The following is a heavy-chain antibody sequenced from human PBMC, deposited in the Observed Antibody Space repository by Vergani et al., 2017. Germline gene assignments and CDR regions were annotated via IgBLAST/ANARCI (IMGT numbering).Heavy chain of an antibody. D-gene: IGHD4-23*01. V-gene: IGHV3-30*18. Sequence: QVQLVESGGGVVQPGRSLSLSFSSSFFTFFLSFLPFFLPSPFQGLSFFSFLSYDGSNKYYADSVKGRFTISRDNSKNTLYLQMNSLRAEDTAVYYCAKAYGGKVTLYGMDVWGQGTTVTVSS. CDR2: LSYDGSNK. CDR1: FFTFFLSF. J-gene: IGHJ6*02. CDR3: AKAYGGKVTLYGMDV.